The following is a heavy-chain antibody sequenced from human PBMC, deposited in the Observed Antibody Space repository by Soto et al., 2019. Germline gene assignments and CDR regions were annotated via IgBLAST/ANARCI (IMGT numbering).Heavy chain of an antibody. CDR1: GGSISSYY. D-gene: IGHD3-10*01. CDR2: IYTSGST. Sequence: PSETLSLTCTVSGGSISSYYWSRIRQPAGKGLEWFGRIYTSGSTNYNPSLKSRVTMSVDTSKNQFSLKLSSVTAADTAVYYCAREEPYYYGSGQFDYWGQGTLVTVSS. J-gene: IGHJ4*02. CDR3: AREEPYYYGSGQFDY. V-gene: IGHV4-4*07.